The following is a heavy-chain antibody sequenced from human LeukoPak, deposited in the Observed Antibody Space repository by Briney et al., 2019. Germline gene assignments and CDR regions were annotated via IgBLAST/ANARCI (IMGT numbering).Heavy chain of an antibody. D-gene: IGHD3-22*01. CDR2: IIPILGIA. CDR3: AKPTYYYDSSGYVLDY. CDR1: GGTFSSYA. J-gene: IGHJ4*02. V-gene: IGHV1-69*04. Sequence: ASVKVSRKASGGTFSSYAISWVRQAPGQGLEWMGRIIPILGIANYAQKFRGRVTITADKSTSTAYMELSSLRSEDTAVYYCAKPTYYYDSSGYVLDYWGQGTLVTVSS.